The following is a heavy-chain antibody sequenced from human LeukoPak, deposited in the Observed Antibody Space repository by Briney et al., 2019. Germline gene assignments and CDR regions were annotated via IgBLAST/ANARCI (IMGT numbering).Heavy chain of an antibody. CDR3: ARKERGDTYYYDSSGHADH. CDR2: INPNSGGT. Sequence: GASVKVSCKASGYTFTGYYMHWVRQAPGQGLEWMGWINPNSGGTNYAQKFQGRVTMTRDTSISTAYMELSRLRSDDMAVYYCARKERGDTYYYDSSGHADHWGQGTLVTVSS. CDR1: GYTFTGYY. V-gene: IGHV1-2*02. D-gene: IGHD3-22*01. J-gene: IGHJ4*02.